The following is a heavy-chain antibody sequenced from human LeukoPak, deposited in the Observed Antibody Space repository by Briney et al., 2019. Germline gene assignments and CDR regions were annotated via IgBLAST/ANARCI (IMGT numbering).Heavy chain of an antibody. CDR3: AKAGYSSSWPFNY. CDR1: GFTFSSYA. Sequence: GGSLRLSCAASGFTFSSYAVTWVRQAPGKGLEWVSALSGSGSTTYYADSVKGRFTISRDNPKNTVFLQMNSLRVEDTAVYYCAKAGYSSSWPFNYWGQGTQVTVSS. D-gene: IGHD6-13*01. V-gene: IGHV3-23*01. CDR2: LSGSGSTT. J-gene: IGHJ4*02.